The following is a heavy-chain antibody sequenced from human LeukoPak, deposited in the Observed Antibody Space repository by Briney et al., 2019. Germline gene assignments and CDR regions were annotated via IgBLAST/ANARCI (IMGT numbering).Heavy chain of an antibody. D-gene: IGHD3-3*01. CDR3: ARDEAIFGAGYYYGMDV. J-gene: IGHJ6*02. Sequence: SETLSLTCTVSGGSINSGGHYWSWIRQHPGKGLEWIGYINYSGSTYYNPSLKSRVTISIDTSQNQFSLKLSSVTAADTAVHYCARDEAIFGAGYYYGMDVWGQGTTVTVSS. V-gene: IGHV4-31*03. CDR1: GGSINSGGHY. CDR2: INYSGST.